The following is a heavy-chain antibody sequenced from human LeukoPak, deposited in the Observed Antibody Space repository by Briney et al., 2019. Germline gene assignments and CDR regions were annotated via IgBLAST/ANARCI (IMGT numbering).Heavy chain of an antibody. CDR2: ISSSSSYM. D-gene: IGHD1-26*01. J-gene: IGHJ4*02. V-gene: IGHV3-21*01. Sequence: PGGSLRLSCAASGFTFSSYSMNWVRQAPGKGLEWVSSISSSSSYMYYADSVKGRFTISRDNAKNSLYLQMNSLRAEDTAVYYCARDHESGAIDYWGQGTLVTVSS. CDR3: ARDHESGAIDY. CDR1: GFTFSSYS.